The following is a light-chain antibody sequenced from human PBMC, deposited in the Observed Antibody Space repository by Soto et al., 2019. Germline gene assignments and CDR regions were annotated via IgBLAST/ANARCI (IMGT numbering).Light chain of an antibody. Sequence: DIQLTHSPPTQSASVGDRVTITLRASQSISSWLAWYQQKPGKAPKLLIYDASNLESGVPSRFSGSGSGTEFSLTISSLQADDFATYYCQQSYSTPTFGQGTKVDIK. CDR2: DAS. J-gene: IGKJ2*01. CDR3: QQSYSTPT. CDR1: QSISSW. V-gene: IGKV1-5*01.